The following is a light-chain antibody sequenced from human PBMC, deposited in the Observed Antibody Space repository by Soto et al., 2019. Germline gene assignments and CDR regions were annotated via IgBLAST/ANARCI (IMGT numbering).Light chain of an antibody. CDR3: CSYAQHVL. Sequence: QSALTQPASVSGSPGQSITISCTGTSSDVGLHNLVSWYQQHPGKAPTLIIYETSQRPSGISDRFSGSKSGKTASLTISGLQAEDEAEYFCCSYAQHVLFGGGTKLTVL. J-gene: IGLJ2*01. CDR1: SSDVGLHNL. CDR2: ETS. V-gene: IGLV2-23*01.